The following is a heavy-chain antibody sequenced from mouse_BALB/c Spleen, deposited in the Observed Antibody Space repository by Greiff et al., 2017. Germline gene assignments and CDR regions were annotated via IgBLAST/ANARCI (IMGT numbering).Heavy chain of an antibody. D-gene: IGHD1-2*01. V-gene: IGHV1-5*01. CDR2: IYPGNSDT. J-gene: IGHJ3*01. CDR1: GYSFTSYW. CDR3: TSSLLRLRTWFAY. Sequence: VQLQQSGTVLARPGASVKMSCKASGYSFTSYWMHWVKQRPGQGLEWIGAIYPGNSDTSYNQKFKGKAKLTAVTSASTAYMELSSLTNEDSAVYYCTSSLLRLRTWFAYWGQGTLVTVSA.